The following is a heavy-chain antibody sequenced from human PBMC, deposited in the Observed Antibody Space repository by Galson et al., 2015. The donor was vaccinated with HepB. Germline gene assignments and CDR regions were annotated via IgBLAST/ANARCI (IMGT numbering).Heavy chain of an antibody. J-gene: IGHJ6*02. D-gene: IGHD5-12*01. CDR1: GFTFSSYS. Sequence: SLRLSCAASGFTFSSYSMNWVRQAPGKGLEWVSYISSSSSYTNYADSVKGRFTISRDNAKNSLYLQMNSLRAEDTAVYYCARDRQGGYVRYSYYYGMDVWGQGTTVTVSS. CDR2: ISSSSSYT. V-gene: IGHV3-21*05. CDR3: ARDRQGGYVRYSYYYGMDV.